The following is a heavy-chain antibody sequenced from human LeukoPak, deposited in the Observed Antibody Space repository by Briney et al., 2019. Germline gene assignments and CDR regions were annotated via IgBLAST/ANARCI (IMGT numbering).Heavy chain of an antibody. CDR1: GFTFTTYW. J-gene: IGHJ4*02. CDR3: VKVAKYYYGSETYYFFEH. D-gene: IGHD3-10*01. CDR2: INQDGTEK. V-gene: IGHV3-7*01. Sequence: GGSLRLSCAASGFTFTTYWMSWVRQLPGKGLEWVVNINQDGTEKYYVDSVKGRFTISRDNAKNSLDLQTNSLRVEDTGIYYCVKVAKYYYGSETYYFFEHWGQGTPVTASS.